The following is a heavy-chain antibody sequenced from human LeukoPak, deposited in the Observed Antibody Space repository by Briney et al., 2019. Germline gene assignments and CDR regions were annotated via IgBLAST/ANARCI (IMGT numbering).Heavy chain of an antibody. CDR1: GFTFSSYA. Sequence: GGSLRLSCAASGFTFSSYAMHWVRQAPGKGLEWVAVISYDGSNKYYADSVQGRFTISRDNSKNTLYLQMNSLRAEDTAVYDCASGGQGWYWYYGMDVWGQGTTVTVSS. D-gene: IGHD6-19*01. V-gene: IGHV3-30-3*01. J-gene: IGHJ6*02. CDR3: ASGGQGWYWYYGMDV. CDR2: ISYDGSNK.